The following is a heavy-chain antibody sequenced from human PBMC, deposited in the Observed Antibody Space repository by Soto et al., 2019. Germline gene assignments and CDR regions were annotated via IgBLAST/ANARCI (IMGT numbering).Heavy chain of an antibody. D-gene: IGHD6-19*01. J-gene: IGHJ4*02. CDR1: GVSISSNYY. CDR3: ARSFGWYAIDY. V-gene: IGHV4-4*02. Sequence: QVLLQESGPGLVQPSGTLSLSCGVSGVSISSNYYWGWVRQPPGKGLEWLGDISHIGSVNYNPSLKSRDTISMDTSQNQFSLNVNSGAAADTAVYYCARSFGWYAIDYWGQGTLVIVSS. CDR2: ISHIGSV.